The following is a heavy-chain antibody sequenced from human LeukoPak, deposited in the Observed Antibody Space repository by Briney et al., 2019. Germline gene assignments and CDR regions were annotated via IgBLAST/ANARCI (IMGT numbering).Heavy chain of an antibody. CDR3: AREGSGVPAAMPGDY. Sequence: GGSLRLSCAASGFTFSSYWMSWVRQAPGKGLEWVANIKQDGSEKYYVDSVKGRFTISRDNAKNSLYLQMNSLRAEDTAVYYCAREGSGVPAAMPGDYWGQGTLVTVSS. J-gene: IGHJ4*02. CDR2: IKQDGSEK. CDR1: GFTFSSYW. V-gene: IGHV3-7*01. D-gene: IGHD2-2*01.